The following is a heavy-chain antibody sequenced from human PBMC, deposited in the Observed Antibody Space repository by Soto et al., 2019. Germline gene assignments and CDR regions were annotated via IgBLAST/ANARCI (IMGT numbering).Heavy chain of an antibody. V-gene: IGHV1-69*13. CDR3: ARARGIAMAGHNWCGP. CDR1: GGTFSSYA. CDR2: IIPIFGTA. J-gene: IGHJ5*02. Sequence: ASVKVSFKACGGTFSSYAISWLRQAPGQGLEWMGGIIPIFGTANYAQKFQGRVTITADESTSTAYMELSSLRSEDTAVHYCARARGIAMAGHNWCGPWGKGTLVAVSS. D-gene: IGHD6-19*01.